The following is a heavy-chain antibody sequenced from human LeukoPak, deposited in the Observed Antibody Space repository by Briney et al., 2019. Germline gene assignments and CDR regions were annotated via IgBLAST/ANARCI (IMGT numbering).Heavy chain of an antibody. CDR1: GLSFSTDG. CDR3: AREIFGTRSYPDY. CDR2: IWHDGNHK. Sequence: GASHRLSRAAAGLSFSTDGMHSARHPPRKGLEWVTMIWHDGNHKHYTHSLWGPFTISRDNSKNTVYLQWICLRAEDTAVYYGAREIFGTRSYPDYWGQGTLVTVSS. D-gene: IGHD3-3*01. V-gene: IGHV3-33*01. J-gene: IGHJ4*02.